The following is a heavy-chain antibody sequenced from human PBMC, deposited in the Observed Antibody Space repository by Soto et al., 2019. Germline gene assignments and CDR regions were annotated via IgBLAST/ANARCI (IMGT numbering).Heavy chain of an antibody. CDR2: IVVGSGNT. D-gene: IGHD6-19*01. V-gene: IGHV1-58*01. CDR3: AAARDPHSSGWYHWFDP. CDR1: GFTFTSSA. J-gene: IGHJ5*02. Sequence: SVKVSCKASGFTFTSSAVQCVLQALLQRLEWIGWIVVGSGNTNYAQKFQERVTITRDMSTSTAYMELSSLRSEDTAVYYCAAARDPHSSGWYHWFDPWGQGTLVTVSS.